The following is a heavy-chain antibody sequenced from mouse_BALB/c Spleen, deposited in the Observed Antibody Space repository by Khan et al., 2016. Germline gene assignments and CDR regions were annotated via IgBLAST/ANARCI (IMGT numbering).Heavy chain of an antibody. Sequence: QVQLQQSGAELMKPGASVKISCKATGYTFSNYWIEWVKQRPGHGLEWIGDILPGNANSNYNENLKGKATLTADTSSNTAYMQLSSLTSEDSAVYYCARAWYSMDYWGQGTSLTVSS. CDR1: GYTFSNYW. CDR2: ILPGNANS. J-gene: IGHJ4*01. CDR3: ARAWYSMDY. V-gene: IGHV1-9*01.